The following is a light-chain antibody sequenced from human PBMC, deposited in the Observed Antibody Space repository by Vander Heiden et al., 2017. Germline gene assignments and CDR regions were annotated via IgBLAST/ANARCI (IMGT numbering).Light chain of an antibody. Sequence: EIVMTQSPATLSVSPGERATLSCRASQSININLAWYQQKPGQAPRLLIYGASTRATGVPARFSGSGSGTEFTLTISSLQSEDFAVYYCQQYKNWRTFGQGTQVXIK. CDR3: QQYKNWRT. CDR2: GAS. J-gene: IGKJ1*01. CDR1: QSININ. V-gene: IGKV3-15*01.